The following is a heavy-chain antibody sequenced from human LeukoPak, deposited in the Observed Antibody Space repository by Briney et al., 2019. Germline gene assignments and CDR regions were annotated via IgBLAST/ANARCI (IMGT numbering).Heavy chain of an antibody. J-gene: IGHJ4*02. Sequence: GGSLRLSCVASGFTVTSYAMSWVRQAPGKGLEWVSVISGGGPTSFYADSVKGRFTISRDNPKNTLYLQMNSLRAEDTAVYFCAKRGVVIRVILVGFHKEAYYFDSWGQGALVTVSS. CDR1: GFTVTSYA. V-gene: IGHV3-23*01. CDR2: ISGGGPTS. CDR3: AKRGVVIRVILVGFHKEAYYFDS. D-gene: IGHD3-22*01.